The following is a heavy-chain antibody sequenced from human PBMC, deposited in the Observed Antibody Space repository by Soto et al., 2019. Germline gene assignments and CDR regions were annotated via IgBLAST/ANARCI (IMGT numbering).Heavy chain of an antibody. D-gene: IGHD3-10*02. Sequence: ASVKVSCKASGGTFSSYAISWVRQAPGQGLEWMGGIIPIFGTANYAQKFQGRVTITADESTSTAYMELSSLRSEDTAVYYCASPSPYYYDRPSDAFDIWGQGTMVTVSS. V-gene: IGHV1-69*13. J-gene: IGHJ3*02. CDR1: GGTFSSYA. CDR2: IIPIFGTA. CDR3: ASPSPYYYDRPSDAFDI.